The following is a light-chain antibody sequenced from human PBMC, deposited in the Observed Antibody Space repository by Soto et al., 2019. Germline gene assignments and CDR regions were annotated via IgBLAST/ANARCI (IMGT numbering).Light chain of an antibody. CDR1: SSNIGAGFD. J-gene: IGLJ2*01. V-gene: IGLV1-40*01. Sequence: QSVLTQPPSVSGAPGQRVAISCTGSSSNIGAGFDVHWYQQFPGTAPKLLIYDNNNRPSGVPDRFSGSKSGASASLAITGLQAEDEADYYYQSSDSSLSAVVFGGGTKLTVL. CDR3: QSSDSSLSAVV. CDR2: DNN.